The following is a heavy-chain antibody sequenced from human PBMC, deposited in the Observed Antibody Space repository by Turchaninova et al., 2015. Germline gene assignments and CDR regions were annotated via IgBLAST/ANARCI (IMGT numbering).Heavy chain of an antibody. Sequence: QVQLVQSGAEVQKPGASGKVSCKASVYTFTNYARHWVRLAPGQRREWMVWINAGSGNTRYSERFQARVTITRDTSANTVYMDLRGLTSEDTAVYYCARSSGYDSNYFDPWGQGALVTVSS. CDR2: INAGSGNT. J-gene: IGHJ5*02. V-gene: IGHV1-3*01. D-gene: IGHD5-12*01. CDR3: ARSSGYDSNYFDP. CDR1: VYTFTNYA.